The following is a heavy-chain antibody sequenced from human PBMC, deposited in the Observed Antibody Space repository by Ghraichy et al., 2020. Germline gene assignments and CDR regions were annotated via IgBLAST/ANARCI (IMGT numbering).Heavy chain of an antibody. CDR1: GGSISTRGYS. J-gene: IGHJ2*01. CDR2: IFQSDTA. Sequence: SETLSLTCAVSGGSISTRGYSWSWIRQPPGKGLEWIGYIFQSDTAYYNPSLRSRVAISVDRSMNHFSLELTSVTAADTAVYYCARGNYGSGPYNEFWGRGTLVTVSS. CDR3: ARGNYGSGPYNEF. V-gene: IGHV4-30-2*01. D-gene: IGHD3-10*01.